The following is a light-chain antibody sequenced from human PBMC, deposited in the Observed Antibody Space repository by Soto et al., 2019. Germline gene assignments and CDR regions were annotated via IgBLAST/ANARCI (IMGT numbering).Light chain of an antibody. Sequence: EIVLTQATGTLSLSPGERATLSCRASQSVSRNSLAWYQQQPGQAPRLLIYGASSSATDIPDRFSGSGSGTDFPLIVSRLEPEDFAVYFCQQYGTSPPTFGPGTKVDIK. J-gene: IGKJ3*01. V-gene: IGKV3-20*01. CDR3: QQYGTSPPT. CDR2: GAS. CDR1: QSVSRNS.